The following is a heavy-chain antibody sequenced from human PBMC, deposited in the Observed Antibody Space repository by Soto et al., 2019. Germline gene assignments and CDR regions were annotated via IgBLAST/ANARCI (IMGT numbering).Heavy chain of an antibody. CDR3: AQFRGNGIISRDY. CDR2: IYWDDEK. D-gene: IGHD3-3*02. CDR1: GFSLSTRGVG. V-gene: IGHV2-5*02. Sequence: QITLKESGPTLVKSTQTLTLTCTFSGFSLSTRGVGVAWIRQPPGKALEWLTLIYWDDEKHYSPSLKSRITITKGTSKNQVGLTMTHMEPVDTATYYFAQFRGNGIISRDYWGQGNLVTVS. J-gene: IGHJ4*02.